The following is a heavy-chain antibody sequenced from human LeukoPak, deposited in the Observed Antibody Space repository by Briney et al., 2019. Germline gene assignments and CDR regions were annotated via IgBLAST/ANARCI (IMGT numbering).Heavy chain of an antibody. CDR1: GFTVYSDF. J-gene: IGHJ5*02. V-gene: IGHV3-53*01. CDR2: IQGVET. CDR3: ATRGA. Sequence: GGSLRLSCAASGFTVYSDFMIWVRQAPGKGLQWVSKIQGVETTYADSVKGRFTISRDDSKNTLYLQMNSLRVEDTAVYYCATRGAWGQGTPVTVSS.